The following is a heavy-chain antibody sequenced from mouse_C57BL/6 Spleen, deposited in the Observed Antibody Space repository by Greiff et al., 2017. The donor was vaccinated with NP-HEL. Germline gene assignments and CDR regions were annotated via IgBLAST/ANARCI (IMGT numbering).Heavy chain of an antibody. CDR3: ARGRTGFDY. Sequence: EVKLMESGGGLVKPGGSLKLSCAASGFTFSDYGMHWVRQAPEKGLEWVAYISSGSSTLYYADTVKGRFTISRDNAKNTMFLQMTSLRSEDTAMYYCARGRTGFDYWGQGTTLTVSS. J-gene: IGHJ2*01. V-gene: IGHV5-17*01. CDR1: GFTFSDYG. D-gene: IGHD4-1*01. CDR2: ISSGSSTL.